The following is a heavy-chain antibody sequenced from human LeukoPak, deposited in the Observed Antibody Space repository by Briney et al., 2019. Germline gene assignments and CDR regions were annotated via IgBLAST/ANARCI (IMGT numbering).Heavy chain of an antibody. J-gene: IGHJ5*02. CDR3: ARDPTQWPATHGGWFDP. D-gene: IGHD6-19*01. V-gene: IGHV1-8*02. CDR1: GYTFTSYD. Sequence: ASVKVSCKASGYTFTSYDINWVRQATGQGLEWMGWMNPNSGNTGYAQKFQGRVTMTRNTSISTAYMELSGLRSEDTAVYYCARDPTQWPATHGGWFDPWGQGTLVTVSS. CDR2: MNPNSGNT.